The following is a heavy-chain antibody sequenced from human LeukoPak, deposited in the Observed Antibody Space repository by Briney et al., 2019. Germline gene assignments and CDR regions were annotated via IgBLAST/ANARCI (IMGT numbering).Heavy chain of an antibody. CDR1: GFTFSDYY. CDR3: ARHIVVVPAAMSP. J-gene: IGHJ5*02. Sequence: PGGSLRLSSAASGFTFSDYYMSWIRQAPGQRLEWVSYISSSGSTIYYADSVKGRFTISRDNAKNSLYLQMNSLRAEDTAVYYCARHIVVVPAAMSPWGQGKLVTVSS. D-gene: IGHD2-2*01. CDR2: ISSSGSTI. V-gene: IGHV3-11*04.